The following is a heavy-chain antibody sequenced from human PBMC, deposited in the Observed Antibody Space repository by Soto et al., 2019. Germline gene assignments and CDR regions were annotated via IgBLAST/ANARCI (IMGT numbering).Heavy chain of an antibody. CDR1: GYTFTGYY. V-gene: IGHV1-2*04. J-gene: IGHJ4*02. CDR2: INPNSGGT. CDR3: ARAGDIVVVPDAMPLGY. D-gene: IGHD2-2*01. Sequence: QVQLVQSGAEVKKPGASVKVSCKASGYTFTGYYMHWVRQAPGQELECMGWINPNSGGTNYAQKFQGWVTMTRDTSISTAYMELSRLRSDDTAVYYCARAGDIVVVPDAMPLGYWGQGTLVTVSS.